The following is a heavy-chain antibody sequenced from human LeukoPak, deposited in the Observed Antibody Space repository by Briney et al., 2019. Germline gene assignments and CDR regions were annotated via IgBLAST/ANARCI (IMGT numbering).Heavy chain of an antibody. J-gene: IGHJ6*02. Sequence: SVKVSCKASGFTFTSSAMQWVRQARGQRLEWIGWIVVGSGNTNYAQKFQERVTITRDMSTSTAYMELSSLRSEDTAVYYCARLTLDTAMVTFHYYGMDVWGQGTTVTVSS. V-gene: IGHV1-58*02. CDR2: IVVGSGNT. CDR1: GFTFTSSA. CDR3: ARLTLDTAMVTFHYYGMDV. D-gene: IGHD5-18*01.